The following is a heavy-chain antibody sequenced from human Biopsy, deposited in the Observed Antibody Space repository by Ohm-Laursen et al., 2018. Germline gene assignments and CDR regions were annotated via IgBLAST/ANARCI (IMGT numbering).Heavy chain of an antibody. Sequence: SLRLSCPASGFPFSDYYMRWIRQAPGKGLEWVSYISSGGTTIYYADSVKGRFTISRDNAKNSLYLQMNSLRADDTAVYYCARDTRWSPYHMDVWGQGTTVTVSS. J-gene: IGHJ6*02. CDR2: ISSGGTTI. CDR1: GFPFSDYY. V-gene: IGHV3-11*01. CDR3: ARDTRWSPYHMDV. D-gene: IGHD4-23*01.